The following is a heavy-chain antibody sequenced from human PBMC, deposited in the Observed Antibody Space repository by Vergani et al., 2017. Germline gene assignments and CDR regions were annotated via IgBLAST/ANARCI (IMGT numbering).Heavy chain of an antibody. CDR1: GFTFIMHA. D-gene: IGHD2-2*01. CDR3: VRGPLPAIPAMFDS. J-gene: IGHJ4*02. CDR2: ISWNGETK. Sequence: EVQLLESGGDLVQPGGSLRLSCAASGFTFIMHAMSWVRQAPGKGLEWVSEISWNGETKNYADSVQGRFIISRDNAKNSLYLQMRTLRPEDTALYYCVRGPLPAIPAMFDSWGQGTLVTVSS. V-gene: IGHV3-20*04.